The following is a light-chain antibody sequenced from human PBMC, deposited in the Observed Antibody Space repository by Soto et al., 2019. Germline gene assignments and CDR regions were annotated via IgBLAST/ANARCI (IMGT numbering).Light chain of an antibody. J-gene: IGLJ1*01. V-gene: IGLV2-14*01. Sequence: ALTQPASVSGSPGQSITISCTGTSSDVGGYNYVSWYQQHPGKAPKFMIYDVSNRPSGVSNRFFGSKSGNTASLTISGLQAEDEADYYCCSYTTSNTRQIVFGTGTKVTVL. CDR1: SSDVGGYNY. CDR2: DVS. CDR3: CSYTTSNTRQIV.